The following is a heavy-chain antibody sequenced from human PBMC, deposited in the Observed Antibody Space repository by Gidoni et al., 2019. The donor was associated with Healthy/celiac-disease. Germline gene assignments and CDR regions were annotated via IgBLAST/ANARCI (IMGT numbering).Heavy chain of an antibody. J-gene: IGHJ6*02. Sequence: QMQLVQSGPEVKKPGTSVKVSCKAYGFTFTSSAMQWVRQARGHLLEWIGWIVVGSGNTNYAQKFQERVTITRDMSTSTAYMELSSLRSEDTAVYCCAAGPYPHVGYYYGMDVWGQGTTVTVSS. D-gene: IGHD1-26*01. CDR3: AAGPYPHVGYYYGMDV. CDR1: GFTFTSSA. V-gene: IGHV1-58*02. CDR2: IVVGSGNT.